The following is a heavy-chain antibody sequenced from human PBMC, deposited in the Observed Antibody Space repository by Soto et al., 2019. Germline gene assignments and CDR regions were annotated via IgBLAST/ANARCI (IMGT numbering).Heavy chain of an antibody. V-gene: IGHV4-4*02. Sequence: SETLSLTCAVSGGSISSSNWWSWVRQPPGKGLEWIGEIYDSGSTNYNPPLKSRVTISVDKSKNQFSLKLSSVTAADTAVYYCARDPDSMVATRWFDPWGQGTLVTVSS. CDR2: IYDSGST. D-gene: IGHD5-12*01. CDR1: GGSISSSNW. J-gene: IGHJ5*02. CDR3: ARDPDSMVATRWFDP.